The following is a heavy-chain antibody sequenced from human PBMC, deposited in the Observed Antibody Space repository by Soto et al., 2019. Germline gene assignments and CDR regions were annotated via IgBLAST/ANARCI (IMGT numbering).Heavy chain of an antibody. Sequence: ASVKVSCKASGYTFTSYGISWVRQAPGLGLEWMGWISAYNGNTNYAQKHQGRVTMTTDTSTSAANMELRSLRSDDTAEYYCEGGIEWLNAFDNWGQGTMVTVSS. D-gene: IGHD5-12*01. CDR3: EGGIEWLNAFDN. V-gene: IGHV1-18*01. CDR2: ISAYNGNT. J-gene: IGHJ3*02. CDR1: GYTFTSYG.